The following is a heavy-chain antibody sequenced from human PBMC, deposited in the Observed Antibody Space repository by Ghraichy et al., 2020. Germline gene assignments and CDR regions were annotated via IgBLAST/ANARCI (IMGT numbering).Heavy chain of an antibody. CDR2: IYTSGST. J-gene: IGHJ6*02. V-gene: IGHV4-4*09. D-gene: IGHD3-3*01. CDR3: AGSGVYYYYYGMDV. CDR1: GGSISSYY. Sequence: SETLSLTCTVSGGSISSYYWSWIRQPPGKGLEWIGYIYTSGSTNYNPSLKSRVTISVDTSKNQFSLKLSSVTAADTAVYYCAGSGVYYYYYGMDVWGQGTTVTVSS.